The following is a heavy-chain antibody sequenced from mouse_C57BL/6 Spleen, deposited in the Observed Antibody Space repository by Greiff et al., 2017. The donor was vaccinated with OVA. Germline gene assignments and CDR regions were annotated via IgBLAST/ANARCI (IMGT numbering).Heavy chain of an antibody. V-gene: IGHV1-80*01. D-gene: IGHD1-1*01. CDR1: GYAFSSYW. J-gene: IGHJ2*01. CDR3: ARLEVVAWDFDY. CDR2: IYPGDGDT. Sequence: QVQLQQSGAELVKPGASVKISCKASGYAFSSYWMNWVKQRPGKGLEWIGQIYPGDGDTNYNGKFKGKATLTADKSSSTAYMQLSSLTSEDSAVYFCARLEVVAWDFDYWGQGTTLTVSS.